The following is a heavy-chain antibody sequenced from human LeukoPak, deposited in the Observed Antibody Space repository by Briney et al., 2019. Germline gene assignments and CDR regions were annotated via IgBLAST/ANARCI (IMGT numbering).Heavy chain of an antibody. Sequence: GASVKVSCKASGGTFSSYAISWVRQAPGQGLEWMGGIIPIFGTANYAQKFQGRVMITADESTSTAYMELSSLRSEDTAVYYCARVLSIAASENYWGQGTLVTVSS. J-gene: IGHJ4*02. D-gene: IGHD6-6*01. CDR3: ARVLSIAASENY. CDR2: IIPIFGTA. CDR1: GGTFSSYA. V-gene: IGHV1-69*13.